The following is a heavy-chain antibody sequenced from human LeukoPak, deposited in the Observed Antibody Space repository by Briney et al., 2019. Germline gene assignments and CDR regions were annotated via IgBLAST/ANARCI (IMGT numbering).Heavy chain of an antibody. Sequence: GGSLRLSCAASGFTFSSYGMHWVRQAPGKGLEWVAVISYDGSNKYYADSVKGRFTISRDNSKNTLYLQMNSLRAEDTAVYYCANDAGHYYGSGSYYYWGQGTLVTVSS. CDR1: GFTFSSYG. V-gene: IGHV3-30*18. CDR2: ISYDGSNK. J-gene: IGHJ4*02. D-gene: IGHD3-10*01. CDR3: ANDAGHYYGSGSYYY.